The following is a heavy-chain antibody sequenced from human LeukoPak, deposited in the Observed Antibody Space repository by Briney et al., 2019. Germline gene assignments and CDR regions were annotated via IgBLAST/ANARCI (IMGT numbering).Heavy chain of an antibody. Sequence: GASVKVSCKASGYTFTGYYMHWVRQAPGQGLEWMGWINPNSGGTNYAQKFQGRVTMTRDTSISTAYMELSRLRSDDAAVYYCASISGGYYGSGSYLDYYYYYYMDVWGKGTTVTVSS. V-gene: IGHV1-2*02. CDR3: ASISGGYYGSGSYLDYYYYYYMDV. CDR2: INPNSGGT. CDR1: GYTFTGYY. J-gene: IGHJ6*03. D-gene: IGHD3-10*01.